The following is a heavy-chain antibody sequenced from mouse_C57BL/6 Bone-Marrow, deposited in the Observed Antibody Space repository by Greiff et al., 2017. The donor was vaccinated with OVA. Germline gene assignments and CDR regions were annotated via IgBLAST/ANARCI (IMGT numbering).Heavy chain of an antibody. J-gene: IGHJ3*01. CDR3: SYDYGFAY. CDR2: INPNNGGT. Sequence: VQLKQSGPELVQPGASVKMSCKASGYTFTDYNMHWVKQSHGKSLEWIGYINPNNGGTSYNQKFKGKATLTVNKSSSTAYMELRSLTSEDSAVYYCSYDYGFAYWGQGTLVTVSA. D-gene: IGHD2-4*01. V-gene: IGHV1-22*01. CDR1: GYTFTDYN.